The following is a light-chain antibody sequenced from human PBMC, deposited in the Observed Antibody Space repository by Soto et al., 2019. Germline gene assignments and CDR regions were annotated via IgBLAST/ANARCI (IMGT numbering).Light chain of an antibody. Sequence: QSALTQPPSVSAAPGQRVIISCSGSSTNIGDNYVSWYQHLPGTAPKLVVDDNDRRPSELPGRFSGSKSGTSATLVITGLQTGDEADYYCGTWDDSLVSYVFGAGTKVTVL. CDR2: DND. V-gene: IGLV1-51*01. J-gene: IGLJ1*01. CDR1: STNIGDNY. CDR3: GTWDDSLVSYV.